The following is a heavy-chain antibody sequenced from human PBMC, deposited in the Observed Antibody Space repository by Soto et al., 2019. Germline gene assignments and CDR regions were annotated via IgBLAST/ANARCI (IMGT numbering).Heavy chain of an antibody. D-gene: IGHD2-15*01. V-gene: IGHV4-59*08. J-gene: IGHJ4*02. CDR1: GGSISSYY. CDR2: IYYSGST. CDR3: ARRYGGTFDY. Sequence: SETLSLTCTFSGGSISSYYWSWIRQPPGKGLEWIGYIYYSGSTNYNPSLKSRVTISVDTSKNQFSLKLSFVTAADTAVYYCARRYGGTFDYWGQGTLVTVS.